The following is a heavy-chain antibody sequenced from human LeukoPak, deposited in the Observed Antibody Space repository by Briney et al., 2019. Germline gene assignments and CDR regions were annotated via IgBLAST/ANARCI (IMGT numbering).Heavy chain of an antibody. Sequence: ASVKVSCKASGGTFSSYAISWVRQAPGQGREWMGRIIPIFGIANYAQKFQGRVTITADKSTSTAYMELSSLRSEDTAVYYCARERIQLWSHFDYWGQGTLVTVSS. CDR3: ARERIQLWSHFDY. J-gene: IGHJ4*02. CDR1: GGTFSSYA. CDR2: IIPIFGIA. D-gene: IGHD5-18*01. V-gene: IGHV1-69*04.